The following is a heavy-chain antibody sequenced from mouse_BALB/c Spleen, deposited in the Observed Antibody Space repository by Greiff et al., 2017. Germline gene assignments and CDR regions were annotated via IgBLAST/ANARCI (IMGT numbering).Heavy chain of an antibody. CDR2: ISNLAYSI. CDR3: ARDRGYDGYPFAY. V-gene: IGHV5-15*02. J-gene: IGHJ3*01. CDR1: GFTFSDYG. D-gene: IGHD2-3*01. Sequence: EVKLVESGGGLVQPGGSRKLSCAASGFTFSDYGMAWVRQAPGKGPEWVAFISNLAYSIYYADTVTGRFTISRENAKNTLYLEMSSLRSEDTAMYYCARDRGYDGYPFAYWGQGTLVTVSA.